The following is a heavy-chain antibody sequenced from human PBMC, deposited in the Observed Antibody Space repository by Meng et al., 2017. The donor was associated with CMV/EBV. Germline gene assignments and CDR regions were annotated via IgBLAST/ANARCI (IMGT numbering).Heavy chain of an antibody. CDR3: ARGLGGWYFKHGFDP. Sequence: YTFTGYYMHWVRQAPGQGLEWMGWINPNSGGTNYAQKFQGRVTMTRDTSISTAYMELSRLSSVTAADTAVYYCARGLGGWYFKHGFDPWGQGTLVTVSS. V-gene: IGHV1-2*02. D-gene: IGHD6-19*01. CDR2: INPNSGGT. CDR1: YTFTGYY. J-gene: IGHJ5*02.